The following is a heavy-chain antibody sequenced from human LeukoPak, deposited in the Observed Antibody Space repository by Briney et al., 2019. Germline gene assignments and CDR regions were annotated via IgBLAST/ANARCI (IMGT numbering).Heavy chain of an antibody. V-gene: IGHV1-2*02. CDR3: ASATGDSNGWWNY. D-gene: IGHD6-19*01. CDR2: INPYSGGT. J-gene: IGHJ4*02. Sequence: ALVKVSCKASGYTFTDYYIHWVRHAPGQGLEWMGWINPYSGGTNYEQKFQGRVTMTRDTSISTAYMELSRLRSDDTAVYYCASATGDSNGWWNYWGQGTLVTVSS. CDR1: GYTFTDYY.